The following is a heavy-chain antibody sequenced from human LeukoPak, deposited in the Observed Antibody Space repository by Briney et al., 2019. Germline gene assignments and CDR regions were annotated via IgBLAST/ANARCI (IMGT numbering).Heavy chain of an antibody. Sequence: SQTLSLTCGISGDSVSNNSAAWNWIRQSPSRGLEWLGGTYYRSKWYNDYAVSVKSRITINPDTAKNQFSLQLNSVTREDTAVYYCTGGAGLGLGLWGRGTLVTVSS. V-gene: IGHV6-1*01. CDR1: GDSVSNNSAA. CDR2: TYYRSKWYN. J-gene: IGHJ2*01. D-gene: IGHD3-16*01. CDR3: TGGAGLGLGL.